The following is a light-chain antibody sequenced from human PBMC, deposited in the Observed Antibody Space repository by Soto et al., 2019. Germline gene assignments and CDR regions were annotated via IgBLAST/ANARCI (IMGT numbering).Light chain of an antibody. CDR1: QSLTSR. V-gene: IGKV1-5*03. CDR2: KAS. J-gene: IGKJ2*01. CDR3: QQYNNYYT. Sequence: DIQMTQSPSTLSASVGDRVTITYRASQSLTSRLAWYQHKPGKAPKLLISKASSLQSGVPSRFSGNGSGTEFTLTISSLQPDDFATYYCQQYNNYYTFGQGTKLEIK.